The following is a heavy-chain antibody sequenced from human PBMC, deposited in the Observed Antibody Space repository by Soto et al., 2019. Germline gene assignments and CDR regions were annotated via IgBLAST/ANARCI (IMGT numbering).Heavy chain of an antibody. V-gene: IGHV3-23*01. CDR2: ISGSGGST. CDR1: GFTFSSYA. CDR3: TVGATSGYYYGMDV. D-gene: IGHD1-26*01. Sequence: EVQLLESGGGLVQPGGSLRLSCAASGFTFSSYAMSWVRQAPGKGLEWVSAISGSGGSTYYADSVKGRFTISRDNSKNTLYLQMNSLRAEDTAVYYCTVGATSGYYYGMDVWGQGTTFTVSS. J-gene: IGHJ6*02.